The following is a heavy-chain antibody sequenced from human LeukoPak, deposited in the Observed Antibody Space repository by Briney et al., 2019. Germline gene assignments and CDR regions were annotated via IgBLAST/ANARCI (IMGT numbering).Heavy chain of an antibody. V-gene: IGHV4-59*01. Sequence: SETLSLTCTVSGGSISSYYWSWIRQPPGKGLEWIGYIYYSGSTNYNPSLNSRVTISLDTSKHQFSLKLSSVTAADTAVYYCAREGDNYGNWFDPWGQGTLVTVSS. J-gene: IGHJ5*02. D-gene: IGHD5-18*01. CDR3: AREGDNYGNWFDP. CDR2: IYYSGST. CDR1: GGSISSYY.